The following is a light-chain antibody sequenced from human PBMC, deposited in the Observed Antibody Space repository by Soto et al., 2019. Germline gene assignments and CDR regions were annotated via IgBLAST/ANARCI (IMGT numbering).Light chain of an antibody. V-gene: IGLV2-14*01. CDR1: SSDVGGYNY. CDR3: SSYTSNNTLDVV. CDR2: DVS. J-gene: IGLJ2*01. Sequence: QSALTQPASVSGSPGQSITISCTGTSSDVGGYNYVSWYQQHTGKAPKLMIYDVSNRPSGVSNRFSGSKSGNTASLTISGLQAEDEADYYCSSYTSNNTLDVVFGGGTKLTVL.